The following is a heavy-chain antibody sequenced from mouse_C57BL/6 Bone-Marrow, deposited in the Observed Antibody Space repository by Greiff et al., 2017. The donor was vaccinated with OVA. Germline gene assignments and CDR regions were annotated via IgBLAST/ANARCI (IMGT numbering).Heavy chain of an antibody. J-gene: IGHJ4*01. Sequence: VQLQQSGTVLARPGASVKMSCKTSGYTFTSYWMHWVKQRPGQGLEWIGAIYPGNSDTSYNQKFKGKAKLTAVTSASTAYMELSSLPNEDSAVYYCTREEGYYPYYYAMDYWGQGTSVTVSS. CDR1: GYTFTSYW. V-gene: IGHV1-5*01. CDR3: TREEGYYPYYYAMDY. CDR2: IYPGNSDT. D-gene: IGHD2-3*01.